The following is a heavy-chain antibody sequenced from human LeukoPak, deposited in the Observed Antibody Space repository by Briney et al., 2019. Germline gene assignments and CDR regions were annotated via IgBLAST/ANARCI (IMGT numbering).Heavy chain of an antibody. CDR2: INAGNGDT. D-gene: IGHD2-21*01. CDR1: EYTFTSYD. CDR3: ARDDCGDTCYPGGY. Sequence: ASVKVSCKASEYTFTSYDINWVRQAAGQGPEWMGWINAGNGDTKYSQNFQGRVTITRDTSASTAYMELSSLTSEDTALYYCARDDCGDTCYPGGYWGQGTLVTVSS. J-gene: IGHJ4*02. V-gene: IGHV1-3*01.